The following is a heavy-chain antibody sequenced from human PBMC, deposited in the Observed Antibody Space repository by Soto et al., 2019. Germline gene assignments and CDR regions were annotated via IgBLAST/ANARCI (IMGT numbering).Heavy chain of an antibody. CDR3: AREGYYDSSGYEDY. CDR2: IKQDGSEK. CDR1: GFTFSSYW. D-gene: IGHD3-22*01. J-gene: IGHJ4*02. Sequence: EVQLLESGGGLVQPGGSLRLSCAASGFTFSSYWMSWVRQAPGKGLEWVANIKQDGSEKYYVDSVKGRFTISRDNAKNSLYLQMNSLRAEDTAVYYCAREGYYDSSGYEDYWGQGTLVTVSS. V-gene: IGHV3-7*01.